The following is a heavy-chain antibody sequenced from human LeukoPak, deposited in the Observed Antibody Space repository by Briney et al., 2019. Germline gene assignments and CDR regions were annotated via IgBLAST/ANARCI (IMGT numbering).Heavy chain of an antibody. CDR1: GYSISSGYY. D-gene: IGHD6-19*01. CDR2: IYHSGST. CDR3: ARDPGGIAVAGTSNCFDP. Sequence: SETLSLTCTVSGYSISSGYYWGWIRQPPGKGLEWIGSIYHSGSTYYNPSLKSRVTISVDTSKNQFSLKLSSVTAADTAVYYCARDPGGIAVAGTSNCFDPWGQGTLVTVPS. J-gene: IGHJ5*02. V-gene: IGHV4-38-2*02.